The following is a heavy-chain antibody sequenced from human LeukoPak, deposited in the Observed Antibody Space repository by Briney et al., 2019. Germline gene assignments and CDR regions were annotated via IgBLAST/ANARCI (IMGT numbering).Heavy chain of an antibody. J-gene: IGHJ5*02. V-gene: IGHV1-69*04. D-gene: IGHD3-10*01. CDR3: ARDPSITMVRGVKSDWFDP. Sequence: SVKVSCKASGGTFSSYTISWVRQAPGQGLEWMGRIIPILGIANYTQKFQGRVTITADKSTSTAYMELSSLRSEDTAVYYCARDPSITMVRGVKSDWFDPWGQGTLVTISS. CDR2: IIPILGIA. CDR1: GGTFSSYT.